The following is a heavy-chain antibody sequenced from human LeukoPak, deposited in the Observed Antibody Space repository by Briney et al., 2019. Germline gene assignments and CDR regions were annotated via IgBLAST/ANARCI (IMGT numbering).Heavy chain of an antibody. CDR2: LYGSATI. CDR3: AREARLASAAGLDV. V-gene: IGHV4-4*07. D-gene: IGHD5-12*01. J-gene: IGHJ6*02. CDR1: GGSISGYY. Sequence: SETLSLTCNVFGGSISGYYWSWIRQPPGKGLEWIGRLYGSATIKYNPSLRSRLSLSGDTSKNQFSLKLSSVTAADTAVYYCAREARLASAAGLDVWGQGTMVTVS.